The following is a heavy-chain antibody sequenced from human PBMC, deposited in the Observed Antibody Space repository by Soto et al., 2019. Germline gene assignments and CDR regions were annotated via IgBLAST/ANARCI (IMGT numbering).Heavy chain of an antibody. Sequence: QVQLVQSGAEVKKPGASVKVSCKASGGTFSSYTISWVRQSPGQGLEWMGRIIPILGIANYAQKFQGRVTITADKSTSRGYMDLRSLRSEDTAVYYCAIDRGYCSGGSCYSAYYRGWFVPCCQGTLVTVSS. D-gene: IGHD2-15*01. CDR2: IIPILGIA. V-gene: IGHV1-69*08. CDR3: AIDRGYCSGGSCYSAYYRGWFVP. J-gene: IGHJ5*02. CDR1: GGTFSSYT.